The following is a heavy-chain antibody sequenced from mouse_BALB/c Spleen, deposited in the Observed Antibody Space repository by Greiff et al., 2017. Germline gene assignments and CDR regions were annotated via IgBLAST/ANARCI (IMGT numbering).Heavy chain of an antibody. Sequence: EVQLQESGAELVKPGASVKLSCTASGFNIKDTYMHWVKQRPEQGLEWIGRIDPANGNTKYDPKFQGKATITADTSSNTAYLQLSSLTSEDTAVYYCARIGTDYAMDYWGQGTSVTVSS. CDR2: IDPANGNT. V-gene: IGHV14-3*02. D-gene: IGHD4-1*01. J-gene: IGHJ4*01. CDR3: ARIGTDYAMDY. CDR1: GFNIKDTY.